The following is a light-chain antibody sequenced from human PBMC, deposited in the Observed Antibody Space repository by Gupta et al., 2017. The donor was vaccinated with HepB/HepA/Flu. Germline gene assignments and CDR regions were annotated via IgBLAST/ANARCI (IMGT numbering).Light chain of an antibody. J-gene: IGLJ2*01. CDR3: ADSDASISGLV. V-gene: IGLV1-47*02. CDR2: SKN. CDR1: SSNIGSNY. Sequence: QSVLTQPPSASGTPGQRVTISCSGSSSNIGSNYAYWYQQLPATAPNNLIFSKNRRPSGVPARFSCYTSGTYASPPTIVLRSEEEADYYYADSDASISGLVFGGGTKLTVL.